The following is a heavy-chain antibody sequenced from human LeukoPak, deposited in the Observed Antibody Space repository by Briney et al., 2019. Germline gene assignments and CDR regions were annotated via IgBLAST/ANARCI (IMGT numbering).Heavy chain of an antibody. CDR1: GFTFDDYA. CDR2: ISWNSGSI. Sequence: GGSPRLSCAASGFTFDDYAMHWVRPAPGKGLEWVSGISWNSGSIGYADSVKGRFTISRDNAKNSLYLQMNSLRAEDTALYYCAKGGPPHCSGGSCYSASGMDVWGQGTTVTVSS. CDR3: AKGGPPHCSGGSCYSASGMDV. D-gene: IGHD2-15*01. V-gene: IGHV3-9*01. J-gene: IGHJ6*02.